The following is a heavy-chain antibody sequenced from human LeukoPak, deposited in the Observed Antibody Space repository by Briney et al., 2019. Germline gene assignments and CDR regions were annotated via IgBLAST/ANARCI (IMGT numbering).Heavy chain of an antibody. V-gene: IGHV3-7*01. CDR3: ARDGCSGGSCYSLDLRRPVYYFDY. Sequence: GGSQSLFCALSGFTFSSYWMSWARHAPGKGVGWVVNIKQDGSDKFCVDCVEGRFPISRDNAKISLYLQMNSLRAEDTAVYYCARDGCSGGSCYSLDLRRPVYYFDYWGQGTLVTVSS. CDR2: IKQDGSDK. J-gene: IGHJ4*02. D-gene: IGHD2-15*01. CDR1: GFTFSSYW.